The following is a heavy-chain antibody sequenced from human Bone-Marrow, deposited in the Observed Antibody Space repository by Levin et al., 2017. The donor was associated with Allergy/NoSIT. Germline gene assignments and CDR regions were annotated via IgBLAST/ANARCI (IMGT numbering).Heavy chain of an antibody. CDR3: AKVVYDILTGYYMGVSPVIQPNMDV. Sequence: GGSLRLSCAASGFTFSSYAMSWVRQAPGKGLEWVSAISGSGGSTYYADSVKGRFTISRDNSKNTLYLQMNSLRAEDTAVYYCAKVVYDILTGYYMGVSPVIQPNMDVWGKGTTVTVSS. D-gene: IGHD3-9*01. V-gene: IGHV3-23*01. CDR1: GFTFSSYA. J-gene: IGHJ6*03. CDR2: ISGSGGST.